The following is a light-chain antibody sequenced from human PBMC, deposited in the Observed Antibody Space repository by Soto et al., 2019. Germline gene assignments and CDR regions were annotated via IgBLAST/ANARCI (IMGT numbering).Light chain of an antibody. CDR1: SSDVGGYNY. Sequence: QSALTQAASVSGSPGQSITISCTGTSSDVGGYNYVSWYQQHPGKAPKLMIYDVSNRPSGVSNRFSGSKSGNTASLTISGHQPEDEADYYCSSYTSSRTPHVFGTGTKLTVL. V-gene: IGLV2-14*01. CDR3: SSYTSSRTPHV. CDR2: DVS. J-gene: IGLJ1*01.